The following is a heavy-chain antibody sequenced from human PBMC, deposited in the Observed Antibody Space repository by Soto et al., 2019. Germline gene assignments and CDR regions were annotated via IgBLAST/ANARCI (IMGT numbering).Heavy chain of an antibody. CDR3: AAKPDFWSGLYYMDV. Sequence: PSVKVSCKASGLTFPSSAMHWVRQARGQRLEWIGWIVVANGNTNYAQKFQERVTITRDMSTSTAYIELSSLRFEDTAVYYCAAKPDFWSGLYYMDVWGKGTTVTVSS. V-gene: IGHV1-58*02. CDR1: GLTFPSSA. D-gene: IGHD3-3*01. CDR2: IVVANGNT. J-gene: IGHJ6*03.